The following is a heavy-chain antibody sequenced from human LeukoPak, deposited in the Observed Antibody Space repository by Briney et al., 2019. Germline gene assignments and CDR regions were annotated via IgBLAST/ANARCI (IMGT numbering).Heavy chain of an antibody. J-gene: IGHJ4*02. CDR3: ARDKPYSRNFDY. Sequence: GGSLRLSCAASGFTFSSYSMNWVRQAPGKGLEWVSSISSSSSYIYYADSVKGRFTISRDNAKNSLYLRMNSLRAEDTAVYYCARDKPYSRNFDYWGQGTLVTVSS. CDR1: GFTFSSYS. V-gene: IGHV3-21*01. CDR2: ISSSSSYI. D-gene: IGHD2-15*01.